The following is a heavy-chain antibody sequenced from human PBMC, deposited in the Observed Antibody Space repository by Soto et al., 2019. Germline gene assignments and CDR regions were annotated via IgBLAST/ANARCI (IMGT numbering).Heavy chain of an antibody. CDR1: GFTFSSYA. V-gene: IGHV3-23*01. J-gene: IGHJ1*01. CDR2: ISGSGGST. Sequence: GGSLRLSCAASGFTFSSYAMSWVRQAPGKGLEWVSAISGSGGSTYYADSVKGRFTISRDNSKNTLYLQMNSLRAEDTAVYYCAKERERYSSSWYAVYFKHWGQGTLVTVSS. D-gene: IGHD6-13*01. CDR3: AKERERYSSSWYAVYFKH.